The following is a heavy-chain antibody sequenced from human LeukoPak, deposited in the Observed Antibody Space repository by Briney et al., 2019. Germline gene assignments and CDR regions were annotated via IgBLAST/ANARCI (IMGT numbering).Heavy chain of an antibody. V-gene: IGHV4-39*01. CDR2: IFYSGTT. J-gene: IGHJ4*02. D-gene: IGHD2-15*01. CDR1: GGSISSSSYY. Sequence: SETLSLTCTVSGGSISSSSYYWGWIRQSPGKGLEWIGNIFYSGTTYYNPSLMSRVTISADTSKNQFSLKMRSVTAADTAVYYCARVLRGGTYYFDYWGQGTLVTVSS. CDR3: ARVLRGGTYYFDY.